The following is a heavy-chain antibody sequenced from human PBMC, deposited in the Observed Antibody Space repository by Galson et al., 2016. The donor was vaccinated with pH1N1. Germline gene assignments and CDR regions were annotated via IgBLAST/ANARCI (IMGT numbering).Heavy chain of an antibody. CDR2: ISSSSSTI. J-gene: IGHJ6*02. CDR1: GFTFSSYS. Sequence: SLRLSCAASGFTFSSYSMNWVRQAPGKGLEWVSYISSSSSTIYYADSVKGRFTISRDNAKNSLYVQMNSLRAEDTAVYYCARVNHYYYYGMDVWGQGTTVTVSS. D-gene: IGHD1-14*01. CDR3: ARVNHYYYYGMDV. V-gene: IGHV3-48*01.